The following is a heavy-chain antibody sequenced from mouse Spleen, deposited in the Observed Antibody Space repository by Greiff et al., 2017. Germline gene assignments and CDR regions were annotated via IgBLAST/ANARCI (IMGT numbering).Heavy chain of an antibody. Sequence: EVKLVESGGGLVKPGGSLKLSCAASGFTFSSYAMSWVRQTPEKRLEWVATISDGGSYTYYPDNVKGRFTISRDNAKNNLYLQMSHLKSEDTAMYYCADDYGIFAYWGQGTLVTVSA. J-gene: IGHJ3*01. CDR3: ADDYGIFAY. D-gene: IGHD2-4*01. V-gene: IGHV5-4*03. CDR1: GFTFSSYA. CDR2: ISDGGSYT.